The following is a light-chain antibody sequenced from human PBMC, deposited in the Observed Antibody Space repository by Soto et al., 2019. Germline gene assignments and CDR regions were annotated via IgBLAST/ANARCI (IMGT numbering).Light chain of an antibody. CDR3: QQYYSTPLT. CDR1: QSVLYSSNSKNY. CDR2: WAS. J-gene: IGKJ4*01. V-gene: IGKV4-1*01. Sequence: DIVMTQSPDSLAVSLGERATINCKSSQSVLYSSNSKNYLAWYQQKPGQPPKLLIYWASTRESGVPDRFSGSGSGTDITLTISSLQAKDVVVYYCQQYYSTPLTFGGGTKVKIK.